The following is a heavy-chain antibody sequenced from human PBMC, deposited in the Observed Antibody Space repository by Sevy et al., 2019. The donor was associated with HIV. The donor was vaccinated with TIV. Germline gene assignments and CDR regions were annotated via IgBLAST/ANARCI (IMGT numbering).Heavy chain of an antibody. CDR3: ARYYYDSSGIEY. CDR1: GFTFSRYW. V-gene: IGHV3-74*01. CDR2: INSDGSST. D-gene: IGHD3-22*01. J-gene: IGHJ4*02. Sequence: GGSLRLSCTASGFTFSRYWMHWVRQAPGKGLVWVSRINSDGSSTSYADSVKGRFTISRDNAKNTLYLQMNSLRAEDTAVYYCARYYYDSSGIEYWGQGTLVTVSS.